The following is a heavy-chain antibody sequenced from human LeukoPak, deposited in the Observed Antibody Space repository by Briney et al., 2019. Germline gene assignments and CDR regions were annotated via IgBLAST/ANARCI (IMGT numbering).Heavy chain of an antibody. Sequence: ASVKVSCKASGYTFTSYYMHWVRQAPGQGLEWMGIINPSGGSTSYAQKFQGRVTMTRDTSTSTVYMELSSLRSEDTAVYYCAREEGRGSGSYVYGMDVWGQGTTVTVSS. D-gene: IGHD3-10*01. CDR2: INPSGGST. J-gene: IGHJ6*02. V-gene: IGHV1-46*01. CDR1: GYTFTSYY. CDR3: AREEGRGSGSYVYGMDV.